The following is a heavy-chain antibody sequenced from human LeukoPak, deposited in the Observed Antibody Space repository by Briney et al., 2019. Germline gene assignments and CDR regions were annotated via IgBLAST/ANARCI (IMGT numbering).Heavy chain of an antibody. V-gene: IGHV4-34*01. CDR2: INHSGST. J-gene: IGHJ6*03. CDR1: GGSFSGYY. Sequence: SETLSLTCAVYGGSFSGYYWSWIRQPPGKGLEWIGEINHSGSTNYNTSLKSRVTISVDTSKNQFSLKLSSVTAADTAVYYCTRAASSGPLFTYHMDVWGKGTTVTVSS. D-gene: IGHD3-22*01. CDR3: TRAASSGPLFTYHMDV.